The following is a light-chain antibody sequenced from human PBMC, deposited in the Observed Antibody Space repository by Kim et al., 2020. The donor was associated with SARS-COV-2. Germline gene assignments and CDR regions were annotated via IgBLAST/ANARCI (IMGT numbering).Light chain of an antibody. CDR3: SSHEGRV. CDR1: SSDLGGYNY. V-gene: IGLV2-8*01. Sequence: QSALTQPPSASGSPGQSVTISCTGTSSDLGGYNYVSWYQQHPGKAPKLMISEVSKRPSGVPDRFSGSKSGNTAYLTVSGLQAEDEADYYCSSHEGRVFGGGTQLTVL. J-gene: IGLJ2*01. CDR2: EVS.